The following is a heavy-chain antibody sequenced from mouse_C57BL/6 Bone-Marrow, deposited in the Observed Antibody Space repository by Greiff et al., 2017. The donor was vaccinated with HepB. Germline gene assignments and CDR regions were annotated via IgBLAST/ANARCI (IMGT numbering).Heavy chain of an antibody. CDR1: GFTFSDAC. D-gene: IGHD2-1*01. Sequence: EVKLEESGGGLVQPGGSMKLSCAASGFTFSDACLDWVRQSPEKGLEWVAEISNKANNHATYYAESVQGRFTISRDDSKSNVYLQMNSVRAEDTGIYYCTAGGYGKRVAYWGQGTLVTVSA. CDR2: ISNKANNHAT. CDR3: TAGGYGKRVAY. V-gene: IGHV6-6*01. J-gene: IGHJ3*01.